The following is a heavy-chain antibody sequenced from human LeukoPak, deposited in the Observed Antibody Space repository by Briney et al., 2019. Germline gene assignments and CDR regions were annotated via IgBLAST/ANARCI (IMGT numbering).Heavy chain of an antibody. J-gene: IGHJ4*02. CDR3: AREDYHYYGSGSHFDY. CDR1: GGSFSGYY. D-gene: IGHD3-10*01. V-gene: IGHV4-59*01. Sequence: ETLSLTCAVYGGSFSGYYWSWIRQPPGKGLEWIGYIYYSGSTNYNPSLKSRVTISVDTSKNQFSLKLSSVTAADTAVYYCAREDYHYYGSGSHFDYWGQGTLVTVSS. CDR2: IYYSGST.